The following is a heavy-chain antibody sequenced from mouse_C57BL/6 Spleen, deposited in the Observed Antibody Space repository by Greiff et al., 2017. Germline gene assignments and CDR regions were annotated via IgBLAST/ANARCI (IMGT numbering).Heavy chain of an antibody. D-gene: IGHD2-4*01. CDR2: ISDGGSYT. Sequence: EVQVVESGGGLVKPGGSLKLSCAASGFTFSSYAMSWVRQTPEKRLEWVATISDGGSYTYYPDNVKGRFTISRDNAKNNLYLQMSHLKSEDTAMYYCASYDYDGGYYFDYWGQGTTLTVSS. CDR1: GFTFSSYA. CDR3: ASYDYDGGYYFDY. J-gene: IGHJ2*01. V-gene: IGHV5-4*01.